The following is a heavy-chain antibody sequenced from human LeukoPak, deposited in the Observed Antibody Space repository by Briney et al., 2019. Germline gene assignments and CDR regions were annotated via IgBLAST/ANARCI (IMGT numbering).Heavy chain of an antibody. CDR2: IYDSGST. CDR1: GGSISSYY. D-gene: IGHD3-3*02. J-gene: IGHJ4*02. Sequence: TSETLSLTCTVSGGSISSYYWSWIRQPPGKVLEWIGYIYDSGSTKYNPSFESRVSISVDTSKNQFSLRLSSVTAADTGVYYCARHLHFSGDYGFDHWGQGTLVTVSS. CDR3: ARHLHFSGDYGFDH. V-gene: IGHV4-59*01.